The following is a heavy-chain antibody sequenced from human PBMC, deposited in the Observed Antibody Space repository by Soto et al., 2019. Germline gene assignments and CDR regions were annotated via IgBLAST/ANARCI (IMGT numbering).Heavy chain of an antibody. CDR3: TTDEAGSPFRY. Sequence: VQLRESGPGQVKTSGTLSLTCAVSGGSMKPTTWWSWVRQPPAKGLEWVGEVFHSGITRYNPSLTIRATVSVDTSTNQFFLNSASVTAADTAVYYCTTDEAGSPFRYWGQGALVTVSS. CDR2: VFHSGIT. J-gene: IGHJ4*02. D-gene: IGHD3-10*01. V-gene: IGHV4-4*02. CDR1: GGSMKPTTW.